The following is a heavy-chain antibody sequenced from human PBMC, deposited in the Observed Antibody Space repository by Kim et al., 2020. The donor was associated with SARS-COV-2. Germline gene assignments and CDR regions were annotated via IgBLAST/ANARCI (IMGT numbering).Heavy chain of an antibody. CDR1: GFTFSSYS. J-gene: IGHJ4*02. D-gene: IGHD1-26*01. V-gene: IGHV3-21*01. CDR3: ATRRELGTLAFDY. CDR2: ISSSSSYI. Sequence: GGSLRLSCAASGFTFSSYSMNWVRQAPGKGLEWVSSISSSSSYIYYADSVKGRFTISRDNAKNSLYLQMNSLRAEDTAVYYCATRRELGTLAFDYWGQGTLVTVSS.